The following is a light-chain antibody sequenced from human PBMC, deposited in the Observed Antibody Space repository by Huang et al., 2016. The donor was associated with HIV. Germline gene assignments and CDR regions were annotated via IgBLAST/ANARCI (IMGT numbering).Light chain of an antibody. Sequence: ETVLTQSPATLSLSPGERATLSCRASQSVNSYLAWYQQKPGQTPRLLIYDASSRATGIPARYSGSGSGTDFTLAISSLEPEDFAVYYCQQRKYWPPITCGQGTRLEIK. CDR3: QQRKYWPPIT. V-gene: IGKV3-11*01. CDR1: QSVNSY. CDR2: DAS. J-gene: IGKJ5*01.